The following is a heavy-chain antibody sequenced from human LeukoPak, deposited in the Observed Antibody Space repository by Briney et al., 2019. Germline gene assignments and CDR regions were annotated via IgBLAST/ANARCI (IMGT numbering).Heavy chain of an antibody. CDR2: MYYSGST. Sequence: SETLSLTCTVPGGSISSSYWSWIRHPPGKGLEWIGYMYYSGSTNYNPSLESRVTISLDTSRNQFSLKLSSVTAADTAVYYCASTASFYDSAGYYYSPGAFDIWGQGAMVTVSS. V-gene: IGHV4-59*08. D-gene: IGHD3-22*01. CDR1: GGSISSSY. J-gene: IGHJ3*02. CDR3: ASTASFYDSAGYYYSPGAFDI.